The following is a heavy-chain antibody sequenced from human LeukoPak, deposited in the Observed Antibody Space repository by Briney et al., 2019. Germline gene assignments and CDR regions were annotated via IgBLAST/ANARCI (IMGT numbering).Heavy chain of an antibody. Sequence: ETLSLTCTVSGGSISSYYWSWIRQPPGKGLEWVSSISSSSSYIYYADSVKGRFTISRDNAKNSLYLQMNSLRAEDTAVYYCARGWPEAGEVYWGQGTLVTVSS. J-gene: IGHJ4*02. CDR3: ARGWPEAGEVY. V-gene: IGHV3-21*01. CDR1: GGSISSYY. CDR2: ISSSSSYI.